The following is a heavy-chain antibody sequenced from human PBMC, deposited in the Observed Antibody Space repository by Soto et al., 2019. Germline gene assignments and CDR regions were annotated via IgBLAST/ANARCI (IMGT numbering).Heavy chain of an antibody. CDR2: ISVSGDTT. Sequence: PGGPQRLSYAASGFTFSNYDMRWVRQAPGKGLEWVSAISVSGDTTYYADSVKGRFTISRDNSKNTLYLQMNTLRAEDTAVYYCAKNRNTGDASTSCWFGLWGQGPLVTVSS. D-gene: IGHD3-16*02. CDR3: AKNRNTGDASTSCWFGL. V-gene: IGHV3-23*01. J-gene: IGHJ5*02. CDR1: GFTFSNYD.